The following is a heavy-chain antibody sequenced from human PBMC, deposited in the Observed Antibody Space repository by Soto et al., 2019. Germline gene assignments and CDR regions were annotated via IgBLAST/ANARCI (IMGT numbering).Heavy chain of an antibody. CDR1: GGSISSYY. CDR3: ARFFRGGVDY. J-gene: IGHJ4*02. Sequence: SETLSLTCTVSGGSISSYYWSWIRQPPGKGLEWIGYIYYSGSTNYNPSLKSRVTISVDTSKNQFSLKLSSVTAADTAVYYCARFFRGGVDYWGQGTLVTVSS. D-gene: IGHD3-16*01. CDR2: IYYSGST. V-gene: IGHV4-59*01.